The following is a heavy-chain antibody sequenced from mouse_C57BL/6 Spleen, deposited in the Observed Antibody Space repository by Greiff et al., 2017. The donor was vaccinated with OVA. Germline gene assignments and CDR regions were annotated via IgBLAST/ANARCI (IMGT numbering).Heavy chain of an antibody. J-gene: IGHJ4*01. D-gene: IGHD2-4*01. Sequence: QVQLQQSGPELVKPGASVKISCKASGYAFSSSWMNWVKQRPGKGLEWIGRIYPGDGDTNYNGKFKGKATLTADKSSSTAYMQLSSLTSEDSAVYFCAHYDYVMDYWGQGTSVTVSS. CDR2: IYPGDGDT. CDR1: GYAFSSSW. CDR3: AHYDYVMDY. V-gene: IGHV1-82*01.